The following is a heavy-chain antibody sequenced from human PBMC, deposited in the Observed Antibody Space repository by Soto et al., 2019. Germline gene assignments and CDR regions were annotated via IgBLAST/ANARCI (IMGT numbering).Heavy chain of an antibody. CDR1: GYSFTSYW. CDR3: ARRTWTRQSIYYYCGMDV. CDR2: IDPSDSYT. V-gene: IGHV5-10-1*01. J-gene: IGHJ6*02. Sequence: LGESLKISCKGSGYSFTSYWISWVRQMPGKGLEWMGRIDPSDSYTNYSPSFQGHVTISADKSISTAYLQWSSLKASDTAMYYCARRTWTRQSIYYYCGMDVWGQGTTVTVSS.